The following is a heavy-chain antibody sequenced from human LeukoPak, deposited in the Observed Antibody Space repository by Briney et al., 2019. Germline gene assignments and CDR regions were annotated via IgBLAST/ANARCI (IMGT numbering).Heavy chain of an antibody. CDR2: ISYDGSNK. V-gene: IGHV3-30*03. CDR3: ARGQHYDFWSGYYYYYYYMDV. CDR1: GFTFSSYG. D-gene: IGHD3-3*01. Sequence: GGSLRLSCAASGFTFSSYGMHWVRQAPGKGLEWVAVISYDGSNKYYADSVKGRFTISRDNSKNTLYLQMNSLRAEDMAVYYCARGQHYDFWSGYYYYYYYMDVWGKGTTVTVSS. J-gene: IGHJ6*03.